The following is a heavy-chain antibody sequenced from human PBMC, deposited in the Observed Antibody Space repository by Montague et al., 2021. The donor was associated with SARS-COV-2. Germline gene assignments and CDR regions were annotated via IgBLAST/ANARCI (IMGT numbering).Heavy chain of an antibody. D-gene: IGHD3-10*01. Sequence: SETLSLTCTVSGGSISSSYWTWIRQPPGKGLEWIGYIYYSGSTSYNPSLKSRVTMSVDTSKNQLSLKLSSVTAADTAVYYCARSSASYSTFDFWGRGTLVTVSS. J-gene: IGHJ4*02. CDR2: IYYSGST. V-gene: IGHV4-59*08. CDR1: GGSISSSY. CDR3: ARSSASYSTFDF.